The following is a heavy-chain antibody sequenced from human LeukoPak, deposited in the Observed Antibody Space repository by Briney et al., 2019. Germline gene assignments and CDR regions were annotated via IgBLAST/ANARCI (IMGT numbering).Heavy chain of an antibody. Sequence: PSETLSLTCTVSGGSISSSSYYWGWIRQPPGKGLEWIGSIYYSGSTYYNPSLKSRVTISVDTSKNQFSLKLSSVTAADTAVYYCARHVTWLLESYWYFDLWGRGTLVTVSS. CDR3: ARHVTWLLESYWYFDL. D-gene: IGHD3-22*01. J-gene: IGHJ2*01. V-gene: IGHV4-39*01. CDR1: GGSISSSSYY. CDR2: IYYSGST.